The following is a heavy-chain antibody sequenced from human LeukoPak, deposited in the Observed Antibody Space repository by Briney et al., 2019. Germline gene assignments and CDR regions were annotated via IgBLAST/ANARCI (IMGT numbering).Heavy chain of an antibody. Sequence: ASVKVSCKASGYTFTGYYIHWVRQAPGQGLEWMGWTNPNSGATNYAQKFQGRVTMTRDTSISTAYMELSSLRSDDAAVYYCARGYWVGYCSSTSCAYFDYWGQGTLVSVSS. CDR1: GYTFTGYY. J-gene: IGHJ4*02. CDR3: ARGYWVGYCSSTSCAYFDY. D-gene: IGHD2-2*01. V-gene: IGHV1-2*02. CDR2: TNPNSGAT.